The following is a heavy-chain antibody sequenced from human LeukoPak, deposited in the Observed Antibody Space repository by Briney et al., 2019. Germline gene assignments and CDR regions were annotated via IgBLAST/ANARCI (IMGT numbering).Heavy chain of an antibody. CDR2: INHSENT. Sequence: SETLSLTCAVYGGSFSGYYWSWIRQPPGKGPEWIGEINHSENTNYNPSLKSRVTISVDTSKNQFSLKLSSVTAADTSVYYCARGRANIVVVTGYFDYWGQGTLVTVSS. V-gene: IGHV4-34*01. J-gene: IGHJ4*02. D-gene: IGHD2-21*02. CDR3: ARGRANIVVVTGYFDY. CDR1: GGSFSGYY.